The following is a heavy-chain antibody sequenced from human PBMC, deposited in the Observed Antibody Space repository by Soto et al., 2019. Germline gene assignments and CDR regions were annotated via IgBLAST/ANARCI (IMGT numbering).Heavy chain of an antibody. CDR3: ARVGAEYCSSTSCYTGDY. CDR2: IYHSGST. Sequence: XETLSVPCAVSGYSMSSGEYGGWIRQPPGKGLEWIGSIYHSGSTYYNPSLKSRVTISVDTSKNQFSLKLSSVTAADTAVYYCARVGAEYCSSTSCYTGDYWGQGTLVTVSS. V-gene: IGHV4-38-2*01. D-gene: IGHD2-2*02. J-gene: IGHJ4*02. CDR1: GYSMSSGEY.